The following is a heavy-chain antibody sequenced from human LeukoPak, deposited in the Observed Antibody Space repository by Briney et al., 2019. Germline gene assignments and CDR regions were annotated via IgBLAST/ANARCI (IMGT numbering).Heavy chain of an antibody. Sequence: SVKVSCKASGGTFSSYAISWVRQAPGQGLEWMGGIIPIFGTANYAQKFQGRVTITADESTSTAYMEMRSLTSDDTAVYFCARDPGYYEAVGMAGPINLDYWGQGTLVTVSS. V-gene: IGHV1-69*13. CDR2: IIPIFGTA. J-gene: IGHJ4*02. CDR3: ARDPGYYEAVGMAGPINLDY. CDR1: GGTFSSYA. D-gene: IGHD3-22*01.